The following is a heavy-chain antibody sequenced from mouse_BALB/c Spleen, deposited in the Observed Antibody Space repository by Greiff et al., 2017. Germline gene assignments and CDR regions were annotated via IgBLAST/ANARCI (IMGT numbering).Heavy chain of an antibody. D-gene: IGHD2-3*01. CDR3: ARDGYYEGAMDY. V-gene: IGHV5-12-2*01. CDR1: GFTFSSYT. CDR2: ISNGGGST. J-gene: IGHJ4*01. Sequence: EVKLVESGGGLVQPGGSLKLSCAASGFTFSSYTMSWVRQTPEKRLEWVAYISNGGGSTYYPDTVKGRFTISRDNAKNTLYLQMSSLKSEDTAMYYCARDGYYEGAMDYWGQGTSVTVSS.